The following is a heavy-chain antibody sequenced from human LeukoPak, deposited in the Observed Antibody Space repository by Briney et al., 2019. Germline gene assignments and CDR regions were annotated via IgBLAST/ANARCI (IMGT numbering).Heavy chain of an antibody. J-gene: IGHJ4*02. CDR1: GYTFTSYG. D-gene: IGHD4-23*01. Sequence: SVKVSCKASGYTFTSYGISWVRQAPGQGLEWMGRIIPILGIANYAQKFQGRVTITADKSTSTAYTELSSPRSEDTAVYYCARVSSRWTFDYWGQGTLVTVSS. CDR2: IIPILGIA. V-gene: IGHV1-69*04. CDR3: ARVSSRWTFDY.